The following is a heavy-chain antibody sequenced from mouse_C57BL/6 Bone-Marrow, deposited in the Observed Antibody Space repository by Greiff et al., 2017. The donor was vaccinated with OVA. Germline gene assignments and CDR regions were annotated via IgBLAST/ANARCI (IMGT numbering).Heavy chain of an antibody. CDR2: IDPANDNT. D-gene: IGHD1-1*01. CDR3: ARGNIGSSCYAMDY. CDR1: GFNIKNTY. Sequence: VQLQQSVAELVRPGASVKLSCTASGFNIKNTYMHWVKQRPEQGLEWIGRIDPANDNTKYAPKFQGKATMTADTSSNTAYLQLSSQSSEDTAVYCCARGNIGSSCYAMDYWGQGTSVTVSS. V-gene: IGHV14-3*01. J-gene: IGHJ4*01.